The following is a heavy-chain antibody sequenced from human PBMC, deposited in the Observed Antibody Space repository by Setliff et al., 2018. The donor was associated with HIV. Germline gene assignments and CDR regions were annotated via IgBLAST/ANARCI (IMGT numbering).Heavy chain of an antibody. J-gene: IGHJ3*02. V-gene: IGHV4-39*01. CDR3: ARRQQLWLLYAFDI. CDR2: IYYSGST. D-gene: IGHD5-18*01. Sequence: SETLSLTCTVSGGSISSSSYSWGWIRQPPGKGLEWIVVIYYSGSTYYNPSLKSRVTISVDTSKNQFSLKLSSVTAADTAVYYCARRQQLWLLYAFDIWGQGTMVTVSS. CDR1: GGSISSSSYS.